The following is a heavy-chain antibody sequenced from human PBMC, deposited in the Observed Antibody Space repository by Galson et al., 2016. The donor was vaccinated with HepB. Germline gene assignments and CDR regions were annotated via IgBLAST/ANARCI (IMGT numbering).Heavy chain of an antibody. CDR2: INAGNGNT. J-gene: IGHJ5*02. D-gene: IGHD3-22*01. CDR3: VRDHYDSSGYPYNWFDP. Sequence: SVKVSCKASGYTFTNYAVHWVRQAPGQRLEWMGWINAGNGNTKYSQKFQGRVTITRDTSASTAYMELSSLRSEDTAVYYCVRDHYDSSGYPYNWFDPWGQGTLVTVSS. V-gene: IGHV1-3*01. CDR1: GYTFTNYA.